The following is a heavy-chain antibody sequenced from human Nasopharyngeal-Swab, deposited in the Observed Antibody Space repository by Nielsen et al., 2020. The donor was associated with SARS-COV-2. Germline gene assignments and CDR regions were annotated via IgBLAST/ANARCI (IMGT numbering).Heavy chain of an antibody. CDR3: AKGLAGGSGAFDI. J-gene: IGHJ3*02. D-gene: IGHD3-10*01. V-gene: IGHV3-43D*04. CDR1: GFIFDDYA. CDR2: ISWDGGST. Sequence: GESLKISCAASGFIFDDYAMHWVRQAPGKGLERVSLISWDGGSTYYVDSVKGRFTISRDNSRNSLYLQMNSLRAEDTALYYCAKGLAGGSGAFDIWGQGTMVTVSS.